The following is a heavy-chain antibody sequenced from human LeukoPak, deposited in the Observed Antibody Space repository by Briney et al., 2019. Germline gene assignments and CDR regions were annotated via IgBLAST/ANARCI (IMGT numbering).Heavy chain of an antibody. Sequence: ASVKVSCKASGYTFTDYYIHWVRQAPGQGLEWMGWINPDSGGTNYAQKFQGRVTMTRDTSISTAYMELSSLRSEDTAVYYCARVRYSSSWSRWFDYWGQGTLVTVSS. CDR1: GYTFTDYY. D-gene: IGHD6-13*01. J-gene: IGHJ4*02. CDR2: INPDSGGT. CDR3: ARVRYSSSWSRWFDY. V-gene: IGHV1-2*02.